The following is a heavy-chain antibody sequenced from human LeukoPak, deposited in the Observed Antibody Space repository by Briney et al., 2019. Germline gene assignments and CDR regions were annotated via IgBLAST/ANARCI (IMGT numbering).Heavy chain of an antibody. D-gene: IGHD3-9*01. V-gene: IGHV1-46*01. Sequence: ASVKVSCTASGYTFSNYDINWVRQAPGQGLEWMGIINPSRGSATYAQKFQGSVTMTRDTSTSTVYMELNGLRSEDTAVYYCARGPYYDTLTGYPTHLDYWGQGTLVTVSS. J-gene: IGHJ4*02. CDR1: GYTFSNYD. CDR3: ARGPYYDTLTGYPTHLDY. CDR2: INPSRGSA.